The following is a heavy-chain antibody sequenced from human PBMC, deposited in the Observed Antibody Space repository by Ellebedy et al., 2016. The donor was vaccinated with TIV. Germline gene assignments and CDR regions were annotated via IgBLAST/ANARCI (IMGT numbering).Heavy chain of an antibody. CDR2: INPSGGGT. V-gene: IGHV1-46*01. Sequence: AASVKVSCKASGYTFTTYHLQWVRQAPGQGFEWMGIINPSGGGTTYAQKFQGRVTMTRDTSTSTVYMELSSLRSEDTAVYYCTRVQPYGIDVWGQGTTVTVSS. CDR1: GYTFTTYH. J-gene: IGHJ6*02. CDR3: TRVQPYGIDV.